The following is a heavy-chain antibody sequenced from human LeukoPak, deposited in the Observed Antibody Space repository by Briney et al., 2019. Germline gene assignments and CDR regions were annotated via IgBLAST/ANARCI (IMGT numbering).Heavy chain of an antibody. D-gene: IGHD3-9*01. Sequence: ASVNVSCKASGYTFTSYGISWVRQAPGLGLEWMGWISAYNGNTNYAQKLQGRVTMTTDTSTSTAYMELRSLRSDDTAVYYCARGGYFDFQTPFDYWGQGTLVTVSS. CDR3: ARGGYFDFQTPFDY. CDR1: GYTFTSYG. CDR2: ISAYNGNT. J-gene: IGHJ4*02. V-gene: IGHV1-18*04.